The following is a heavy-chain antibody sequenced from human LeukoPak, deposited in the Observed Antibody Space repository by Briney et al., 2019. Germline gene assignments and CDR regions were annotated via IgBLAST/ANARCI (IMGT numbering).Heavy chain of an antibody. CDR1: GFTFSDYY. J-gene: IGHJ4*02. Sequence: GGSPRLSCAASGFTFSDYYMSWIRQAPGKGLEWVSYISSSGSTIYYADSVKGRFTISRDNAKNSLYLQMNSLRAEDTAVYYCARDIRVAPYYFDYWGQGTLVTVSS. D-gene: IGHD2-8*02. CDR2: ISSSGSTI. V-gene: IGHV3-11*01. CDR3: ARDIRVAPYYFDY.